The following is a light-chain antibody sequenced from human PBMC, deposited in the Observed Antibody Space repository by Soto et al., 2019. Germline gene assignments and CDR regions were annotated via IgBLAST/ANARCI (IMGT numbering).Light chain of an antibody. CDR3: QQYHYWPPIT. CDR2: GAS. CDR1: QSINRK. J-gene: IGKJ5*01. V-gene: IGKV3-15*01. Sequence: EVVMTQSPATLSVSPGERATLSCRASQSINRKLAWYQQKPGQAPRLLIYGASTRATGIPARFSGSGSETEFTPTISSLQSEDFAVYYCQQYHYWPPITFGQGTRLEIK.